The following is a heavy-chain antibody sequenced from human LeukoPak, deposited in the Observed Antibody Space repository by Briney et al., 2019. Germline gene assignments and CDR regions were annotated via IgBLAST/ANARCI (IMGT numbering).Heavy chain of an antibody. CDR2: IIPVLHRS. V-gene: IGHV1-69*11. Sequence: ASVKVSCKASGDTFSNYAINWVRQAPGQGREWVGRIIPVLHRSNYAEKFEDRVTIATDESKSTAYMELSSLRSEDTAVYYCARDRRCSGGSCYLQGDYYYYMDVWGKGTTVTVSS. D-gene: IGHD2-15*01. J-gene: IGHJ6*03. CDR3: ARDRRCSGGSCYLQGDYYYYMDV. CDR1: GDTFSNYA.